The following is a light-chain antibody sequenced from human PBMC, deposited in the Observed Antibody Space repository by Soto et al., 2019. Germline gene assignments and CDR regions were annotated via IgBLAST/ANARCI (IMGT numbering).Light chain of an antibody. V-gene: IGLV2-14*01. CDR1: RSDFGGYNY. Sequence: QSVLTQPASVSGSLGQSITISCTGTRSDFGGYNYVSWYQQHPGKAPKLMIYDVSNRPSGVSNRFSGSKSGNTASLTISGLQAEDEADYYCTSYTSSTPFYFFGTGTKVTVL. J-gene: IGLJ1*01. CDR2: DVS. CDR3: TSYTSSTPFYF.